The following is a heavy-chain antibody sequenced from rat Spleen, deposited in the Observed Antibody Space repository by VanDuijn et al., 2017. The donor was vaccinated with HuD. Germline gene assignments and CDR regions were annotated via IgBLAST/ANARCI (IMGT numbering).Heavy chain of an antibody. V-gene: IGHV5-34*01. J-gene: IGHJ2*01. CDR2: ISGSTGT. Sequence: EVQLVESGGGLVQPGRSLKLSCVASGFTFSDYGMNWIRQAPGKGLEWVAYISGSTGTIYYADTVKGRFTISRDNAKNTLYLQLSSLRSEDTALYYCARRDPFDYWGQGVMVTVSS. D-gene: IGHD4-2*01. CDR3: ARRDPFDY. CDR1: GFTFSDYG.